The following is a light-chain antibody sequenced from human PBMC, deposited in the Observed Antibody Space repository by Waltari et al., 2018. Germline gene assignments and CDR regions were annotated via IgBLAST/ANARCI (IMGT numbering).Light chain of an antibody. CDR3: ISYTSTTTYVV. J-gene: IGLJ2*01. V-gene: IGLV2-14*03. Sequence: QSALTQPASVSASPGQSITISCTGTRSVVGGYDYVPWYQQHPGKAPQLMIYDVNKRPSGVSHRFSASKSGNTASLTIFGLQAEDEADYYCISYTSTTTYVVVGGGTKLTVL. CDR1: RSVVGGYDY. CDR2: DVN.